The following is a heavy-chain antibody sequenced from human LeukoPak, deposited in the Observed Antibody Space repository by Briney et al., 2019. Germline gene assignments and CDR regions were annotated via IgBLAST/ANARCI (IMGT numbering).Heavy chain of an antibody. CDR2: LYPGDSHT. J-gene: IGHJ4*02. CDR1: GFTFTTSW. V-gene: IGHV5-51*01. Sequence: WASLKISCKGSGFTFTTSWIGWVRQMPGKGLEWRGFLYPGDSHTRYSPSFQGQVTISADRSVSTAYLQWRSLKASDSAMYYCARGRGYSYGTDFDYWGQGTLVTVSS. D-gene: IGHD5-18*01. CDR3: ARGRGYSYGTDFDY.